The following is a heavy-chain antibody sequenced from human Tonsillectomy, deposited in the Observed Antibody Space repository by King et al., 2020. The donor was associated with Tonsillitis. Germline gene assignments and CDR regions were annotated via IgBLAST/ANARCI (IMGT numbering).Heavy chain of an antibody. CDR3: ANDSPRHTVTTYSDY. D-gene: IGHD4-17*01. J-gene: IGHJ4*02. CDR2: ISGSGGST. Sequence: EVQLVVSGGGLVQPGGSLRLSCAASGFTFSSYAMSWVRQAPGKGLEWVSAISGSGGSTYYADSVKGRFTISRDNSKNALYLQMNSLRDEDTAVYYWANDSPRHTVTTYSDYWGQGTLVTVSS. V-gene: IGHV3-23*04. CDR1: GFTFSSYA.